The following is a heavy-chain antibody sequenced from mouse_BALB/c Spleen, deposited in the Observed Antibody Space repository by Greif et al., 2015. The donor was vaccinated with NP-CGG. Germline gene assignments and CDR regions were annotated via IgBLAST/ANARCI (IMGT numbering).Heavy chain of an antibody. CDR1: GFIFSDYY. V-gene: IGHV5-4*02. CDR3: ARSYYYGSSYVNWYFDV. J-gene: IGHJ1*01. Sequence: EVQGVESGGGLVKPGGSLKLSCAASGFIFSDYYMYWVRQTPEKRLEWVATISDGGSYTYYPDSVKGRFTISRDNAKNNLYLQMSSLKSEDTAMYYCARSYYYGSSYVNWYFDVWGAGTTVTVSS. D-gene: IGHD1-1*01. CDR2: ISDGGSYT.